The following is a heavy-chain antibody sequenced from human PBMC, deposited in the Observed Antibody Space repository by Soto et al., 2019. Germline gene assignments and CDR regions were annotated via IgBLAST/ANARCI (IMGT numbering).Heavy chain of an antibody. CDR3: TRSDHHPTKAGDGDYYGMDV. V-gene: IGHV3-73*01. CDR1: GFTFSGSA. J-gene: IGHJ6*02. Sequence: GGSLRLSCAASGFTFSGSAMHWVRQASGKGLEWVGRIRSKANSYATAYAASVKGRFTISRDDSKNTAYLQMNSLKTEDTAVYYCTRSDHHPTKAGDGDYYGMDVWGQGTTVTVSS. CDR2: IRSKANSYAT.